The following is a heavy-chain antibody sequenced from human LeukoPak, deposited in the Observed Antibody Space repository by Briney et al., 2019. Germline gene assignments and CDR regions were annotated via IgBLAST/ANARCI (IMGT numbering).Heavy chain of an antibody. Sequence: GGSLRLSCAASGFTFSSYSMTWVRQAPGKGLEWVSYISSSSSTIYYADSVKGRFTISRDNAKNSLYLQMNSLRAEDTAVYYCARDSDYYGSGSRFDYWGQGTLVTVSS. CDR3: ARDSDYYGSGSRFDY. CDR2: ISSSSSTI. J-gene: IGHJ4*02. CDR1: GFTFSSYS. V-gene: IGHV3-48*04. D-gene: IGHD3-10*01.